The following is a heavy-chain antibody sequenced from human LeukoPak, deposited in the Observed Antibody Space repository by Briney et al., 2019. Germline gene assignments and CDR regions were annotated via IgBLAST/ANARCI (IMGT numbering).Heavy chain of an antibody. D-gene: IGHD3-10*01. Sequence: GASVTVSCTASGYTFTSYAMNWVRQAPGQGLEWMGWINTNTGNPTYAQGFTGRFVFSLDTSVSTAYLQISSLKAEDTAVYYCAISLGPMVRGVIGYAFDIWGQGTMVTVSS. J-gene: IGHJ3*02. CDR2: INTNTGNP. CDR1: GYTFTSYA. CDR3: AISLGPMVRGVIGYAFDI. V-gene: IGHV7-4-1*02.